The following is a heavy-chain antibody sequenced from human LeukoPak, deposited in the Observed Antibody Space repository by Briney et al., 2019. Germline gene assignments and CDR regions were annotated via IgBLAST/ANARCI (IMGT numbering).Heavy chain of an antibody. CDR3: AKYSDSTGAHYFDY. D-gene: IGHD2/OR15-2a*01. CDR2: ISGSGANT. J-gene: IGHJ4*02. Sequence: GGSLRLSCAASGFSFSSYWMSWVRQAPGKGLEWVSTISGSGANTYYADSVKGRFTISRDNSKNTLSLQMNSLRVEDTALYYCAKYSDSTGAHYFDYWGQGTLVTVSS. CDR1: GFSFSSYW. V-gene: IGHV3-23*01.